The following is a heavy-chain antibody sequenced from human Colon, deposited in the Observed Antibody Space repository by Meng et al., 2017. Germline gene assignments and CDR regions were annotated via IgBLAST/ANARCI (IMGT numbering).Heavy chain of an antibody. CDR2: IYPSGRT. D-gene: IGHD6-13*01. CDR1: GDSISSGNG. Sequence: QVKLQESCPGLVKPSGTLSLPWAVSGDSISSGNGWTWVRQPPGKGLEWIGEIYPSGRTSSNPSLQGRVTILLDKSKNQFSLELNSVTAADTAIYFCARKRTSPGTLGFDYWGQGTLVTVSS. V-gene: IGHV4-4*02. J-gene: IGHJ4*02. CDR3: ARKRTSPGTLGFDY.